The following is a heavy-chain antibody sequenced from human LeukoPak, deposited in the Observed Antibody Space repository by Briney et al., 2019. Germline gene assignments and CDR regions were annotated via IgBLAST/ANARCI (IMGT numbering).Heavy chain of an antibody. CDR1: GFTFSSYA. J-gene: IGHJ6*03. CDR2: ISYDGSNK. CDR3: ARDHGSWGNYYYYMDV. V-gene: IGHV3-30*04. D-gene: IGHD2-15*01. Sequence: QTGRSLRLSCAASGFTFSSYAMHWVRQAPGKGLEWVAVISYDGSNKYYADSVKGRFTISRDNSKNTLYLQMNSLRAEDTAVYYCARDHGSWGNYYYYMDVWGKGTTVTVSS.